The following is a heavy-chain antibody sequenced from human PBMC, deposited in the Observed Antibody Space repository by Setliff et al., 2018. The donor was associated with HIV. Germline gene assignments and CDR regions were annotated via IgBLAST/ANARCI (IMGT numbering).Heavy chain of an antibody. D-gene: IGHD2-15*01. V-gene: IGHV1-2*02. CDR1: GGTFSSYP. Sequence: GASVKVSCKASGGTFSSYPISWVRQAPGQGLEWMGCVIPNSGKTYYAQEFQGRVTMTSDTSINTAYMEVSWLTSDDTAIYYCARGLAYCSGGSCYRPFIYYFYYMDVWGKGATVTVSS. CDR2: VIPNSGKT. J-gene: IGHJ6*03. CDR3: ARGLAYCSGGSCYRPFIYYFYYMDV.